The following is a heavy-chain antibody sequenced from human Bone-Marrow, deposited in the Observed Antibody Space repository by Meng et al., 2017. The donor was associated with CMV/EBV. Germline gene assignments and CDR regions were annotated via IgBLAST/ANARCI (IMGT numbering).Heavy chain of an antibody. CDR1: GFTFSSYW. CDR3: ARESLYDFWSGPKVDV. J-gene: IGHJ6*02. D-gene: IGHD3-3*01. Sequence: GESLKISCAASGFTFSSYWMNRVRQAPGKGLEWVANIKQDGSEKYYVDSVKGRFTISRDNAKNSLYLQMNSLRAEDTAVYYCARESLYDFWSGPKVDVWGQGTTVTVSS. V-gene: IGHV3-7*01. CDR2: IKQDGSEK.